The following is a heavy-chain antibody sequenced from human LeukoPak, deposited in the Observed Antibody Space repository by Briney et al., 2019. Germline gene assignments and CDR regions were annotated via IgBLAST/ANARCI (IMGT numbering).Heavy chain of an antibody. J-gene: IGHJ4*02. D-gene: IGHD6-13*01. V-gene: IGHV3-21*01. Sequence: GGSLRLSCAASGFTFSSYSMNWVRQAPGKGLEWVSSISSSSSYIYYADSVKGRFTTSRDNAKNSLYLQMNSLRAEDTAVYYCAREEDSSWSNSRYIGYWGQGTLVTVSS. CDR2: ISSSSSYI. CDR1: GFTFSSYS. CDR3: AREEDSSWSNSRYIGY.